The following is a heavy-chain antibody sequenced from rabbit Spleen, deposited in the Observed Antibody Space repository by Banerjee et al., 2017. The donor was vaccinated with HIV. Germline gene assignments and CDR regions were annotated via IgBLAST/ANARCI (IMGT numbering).Heavy chain of an antibody. CDR2: IGTISGST. Sequence: QEQLVESGGGLVKPEGSLTLTCKASGFSFSSDYDMCWVRQAPGKGLEWIACIGTISGSTYYASWAKGRFTISRTWSTTVTLQMTSLTVADTATYFCARDNGDVGYFKLWGPGTLVTVS. V-gene: IGHV1S45*01. D-gene: IGHD2-1*01. CDR1: GFSFSSDYD. CDR3: ARDNGDVGYFKL. J-gene: IGHJ4*01.